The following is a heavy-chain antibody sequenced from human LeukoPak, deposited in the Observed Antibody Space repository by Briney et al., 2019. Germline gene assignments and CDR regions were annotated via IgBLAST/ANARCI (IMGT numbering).Heavy chain of an antibody. CDR3: ARGSGYYGSGSYRGRYFGY. D-gene: IGHD3-10*01. J-gene: IGHJ4*02. CDR1: GGSFSGYY. CDR2: INHSGST. Sequence: PSETLSLTCAVYGGSFSGYYWSWIRQPPGKGLEWIGEINHSGSTNYNPSLKGRVTISVDTSKNQFSLKLSSVTAADTAVYYCARGSGYYGSGSYRGRYFGYWGQGTLVTVSS. V-gene: IGHV4-34*01.